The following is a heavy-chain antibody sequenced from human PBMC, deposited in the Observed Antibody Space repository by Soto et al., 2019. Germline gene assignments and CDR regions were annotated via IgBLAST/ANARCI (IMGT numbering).Heavy chain of an antibody. CDR2: VNAKSGNT. Sequence: QVQLVQSGAEVKEPGASVKVSCKASGDAFKNYDINWVRQAPGQGLEWMGWVNAKSGNTGYAPKFQGRVSMTRDTHKTKAYLALTSLTSEDTAVYYCARGPMGQDYLDVWREATAVTVSS. CDR3: ARGPMGQDYLDV. J-gene: IGHJ6*03. V-gene: IGHV1-8*01. CDR1: GDAFKNYD.